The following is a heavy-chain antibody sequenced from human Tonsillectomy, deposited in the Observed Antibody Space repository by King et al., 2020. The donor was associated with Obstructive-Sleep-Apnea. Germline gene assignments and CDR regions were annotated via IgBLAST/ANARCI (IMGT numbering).Heavy chain of an antibody. J-gene: IGHJ4*02. CDR3: AGDGGSGWSLI. D-gene: IGHD6-19*01. V-gene: IGHV4-39*07. CDR1: GGSISGSSYY. Sequence: QLQESGPGLVKPSETLSLTCTVSGGSISGSSYYWGWIRQPPGKGLEWIGNIYYRGSTYYNPSLKSRAAISVDTSKNQFSLKLISVTAADTAVDYCAGDGGSGWSLIWGQGALVTVSS. CDR2: IYYRGST.